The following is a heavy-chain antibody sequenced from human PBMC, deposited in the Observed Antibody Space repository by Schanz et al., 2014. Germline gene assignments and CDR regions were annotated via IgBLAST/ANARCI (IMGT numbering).Heavy chain of an antibody. J-gene: IGHJ4*02. Sequence: VQLVESGGGLVQPGGSLRLSCAASAFIFRSYTMHWVRQPPGKGLEWVSGINWNGGSTGYADSVKGRFTISRDNAKNSLYLQMNSLRAEDTALYYCARDSGSSSWYPSDYWGQGTLXTVSS. D-gene: IGHD6-13*01. CDR1: AFIFRSYT. CDR2: INWNGGST. V-gene: IGHV3-20*04. CDR3: ARDSGSSSWYPSDY.